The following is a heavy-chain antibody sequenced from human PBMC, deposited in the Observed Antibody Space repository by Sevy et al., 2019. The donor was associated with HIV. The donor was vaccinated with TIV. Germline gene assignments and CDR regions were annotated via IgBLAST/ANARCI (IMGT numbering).Heavy chain of an antibody. V-gene: IGHV3-7*01. CDR2: IKQDGSEK. J-gene: IGHJ4*02. CDR3: ARQDMITFGGVSEFDY. CDR1: GFIFSSYW. Sequence: GGSLRLSCAASGFIFSSYWMSWVRQAPGKGLEWVANIKQDGSEKYYVDSVKGRFTISRDNAKNSLYLQMNSLRAEDTAVYYCARQDMITFGGVSEFDYWGQRTLVTVSS. D-gene: IGHD3-16*01.